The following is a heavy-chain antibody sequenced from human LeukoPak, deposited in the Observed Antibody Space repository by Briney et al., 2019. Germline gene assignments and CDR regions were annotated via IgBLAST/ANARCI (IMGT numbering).Heavy chain of an antibody. CDR1: GGSISSYY. D-gene: IGHD2-21*02. Sequence: SETLSLTCTVSGGSISSYYWSWIRQPPGKGLEWIGYIYNSGSTNYIPSLKSRVTISVDTSKNQFSLKLSSVTAADTAVYYCARLIVVVTAYIDYWGQGILVTVSS. CDR3: ARLIVVVTAYIDY. CDR2: IYNSGST. V-gene: IGHV4-59*08. J-gene: IGHJ4*02.